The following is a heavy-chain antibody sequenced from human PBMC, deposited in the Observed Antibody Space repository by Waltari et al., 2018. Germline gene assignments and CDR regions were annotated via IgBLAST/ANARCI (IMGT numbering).Heavy chain of an antibody. CDR1: GYTFTGYY. D-gene: IGHD1-20*01. V-gene: IGHV1-2*06. CDR2: IKPNSGGT. CDR3: ARDITGNYYYGMDV. Sequence: QVQLVQSGAEVKKPGASVKVSCKASGYTFTGYYMHCVRQAPGQGLEWMGRIKPNSGGTNYAQKFQGRVTMTRDTSISTAYMELSRLRSDDTAVYYCARDITGNYYYGMDVWGQGTTVTVSS. J-gene: IGHJ6*02.